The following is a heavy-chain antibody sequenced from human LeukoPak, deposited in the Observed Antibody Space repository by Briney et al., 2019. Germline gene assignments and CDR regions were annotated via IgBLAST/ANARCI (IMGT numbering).Heavy chain of an antibody. CDR1: GGSISSGDYY. V-gene: IGHV4-39*02. D-gene: IGHD3-22*01. J-gene: IGHJ4*02. CDR3: ARSYYYDSSDYLY. CDR2: INHSGST. Sequence: PSETLSLTCTVSGGSISSGDYYWSWIRQPPGKGLEWIGEINHSGSTNYNPSLKSRVTISVDTSRNHFSLKLSSVTAADTAVYYCARSYYYDSSDYLYWGRGTLVTVSS.